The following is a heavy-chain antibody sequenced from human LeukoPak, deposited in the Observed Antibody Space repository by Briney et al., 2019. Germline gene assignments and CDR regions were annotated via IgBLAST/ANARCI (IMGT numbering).Heavy chain of an antibody. D-gene: IGHD2-15*01. CDR3: ARSSSRYCSGGSCYSGVLGYFDY. J-gene: IGHJ4*02. V-gene: IGHV3-11*04. Sequence: RGSLRLSCAASGFTFRDYAMSWVRQAPGKGLEWVSAISGSGSTIYYADSVKGRFTISRDNAKNSLYLQMNSLRAEDTAVYYCARSSSRYCSGGSCYSGVLGYFDYWGQGTLVTVSS. CDR2: ISGSGSTI. CDR1: GFTFRDYA.